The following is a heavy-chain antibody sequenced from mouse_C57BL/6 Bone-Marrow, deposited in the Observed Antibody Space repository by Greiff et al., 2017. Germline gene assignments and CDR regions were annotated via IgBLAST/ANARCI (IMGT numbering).Heavy chain of an antibody. D-gene: IGHD1-1*01. CDR3: ARGGGSSLMDY. Sequence: ESGPGLVKPSQSLSLTCSVTGYSITSGYYWNWIRQFPGNKLEWMGYISYDGSNNYNPSLKNRISITRDTSKNQFFLKLNSVTTEDTATYYCARGGGSSLMDYWGQGTSVTVSS. CDR1: GYSITSGYY. J-gene: IGHJ4*01. V-gene: IGHV3-6*01. CDR2: ISYDGSN.